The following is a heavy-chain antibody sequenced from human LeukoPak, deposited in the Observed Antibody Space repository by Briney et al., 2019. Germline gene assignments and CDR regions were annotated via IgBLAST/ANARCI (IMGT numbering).Heavy chain of an antibody. V-gene: IGHV3-30*04. Sequence: SGGSLRLSCAASGFTFSNYAMHWVRQAPGKGLEWVAVISSDGSNKYYADSVKGRFTISRDNSKNPLYLQMNSLRAEDTAVYYCARDLPHCDFWGQGTLVTVSS. J-gene: IGHJ3*01. CDR3: ARDLPHCDF. CDR2: ISSDGSNK. CDR1: GFTFSNYA.